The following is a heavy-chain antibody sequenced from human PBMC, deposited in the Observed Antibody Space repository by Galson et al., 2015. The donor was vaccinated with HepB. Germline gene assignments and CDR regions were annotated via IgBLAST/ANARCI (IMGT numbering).Heavy chain of an antibody. J-gene: IGHJ3*02. Sequence: SVKVSCKASGYTFTSYYMHWVRQAPGQGLEWMGIINPSGGSTSYAQKFQGRVTMTRDTSTSTVYMELSSLRSEDTAVYYCARDSGSKDPLDALDIWGQGTMVTVSS. D-gene: IGHD3-10*01. CDR1: GYTFTSYY. V-gene: IGHV1-46*01. CDR3: ARDSGSKDPLDALDI. CDR2: INPSGGST.